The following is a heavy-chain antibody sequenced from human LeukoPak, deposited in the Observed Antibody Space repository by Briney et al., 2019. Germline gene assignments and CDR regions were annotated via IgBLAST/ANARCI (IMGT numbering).Heavy chain of an antibody. V-gene: IGHV4-39*01. CDR3: AGGYGNYFFPFDC. CDR2: IHYSGST. CDR1: GGSISNRNSY. J-gene: IGHJ4*02. D-gene: IGHD4-11*01. Sequence: SETLSLTCTASGGSISNRNSYWGWIRQPPGKGLEWIGTIHYSGSTCYNPSLKSRVTVSPDTSKNQFSLKMSSVTAADTAVYYCAGGYGNYFFPFDCWGQGTLVTVSS.